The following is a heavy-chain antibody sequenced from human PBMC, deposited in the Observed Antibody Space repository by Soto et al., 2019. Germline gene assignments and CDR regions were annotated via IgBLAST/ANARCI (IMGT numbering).Heavy chain of an antibody. CDR1: GFPFSSYA. Sequence: HPGGSLRLSCAASGFPFSSYAMNWVRQTPDKGLEWLSYISDSGSTIHYADSVKGRFTISRDNAKNSLYLQMNSLRADDTAVYYCAKDLVPAASRVGGYYYGMDVWGQGTTVTVSS. CDR2: ISDSGSTI. V-gene: IGHV3-48*01. J-gene: IGHJ6*02. CDR3: AKDLVPAASRVGGYYYGMDV. D-gene: IGHD2-2*01.